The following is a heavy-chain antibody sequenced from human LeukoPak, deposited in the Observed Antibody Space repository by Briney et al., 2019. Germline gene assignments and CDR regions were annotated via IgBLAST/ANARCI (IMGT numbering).Heavy chain of an antibody. Sequence: SETLSLTCTVSGGSISSYYWSWIRQPPGKGLEWTGHIYYSGSTNYNPSLKSRVTISVDTSKNQFSLKLSSVTAADTAVYYCASSSSRGVYYYYGMDVWGQGTTVTVSS. D-gene: IGHD6-6*01. CDR3: ASSSSRGVYYYYGMDV. CDR2: IYYSGST. V-gene: IGHV4-59*08. J-gene: IGHJ6*02. CDR1: GGSISSYY.